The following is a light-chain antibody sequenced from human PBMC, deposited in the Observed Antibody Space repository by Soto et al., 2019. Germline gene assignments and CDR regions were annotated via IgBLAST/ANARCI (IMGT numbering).Light chain of an antibody. CDR2: GAS. V-gene: IGKV3-20*01. CDR1: QSVSSSY. CDR3: QQYGTSPRT. J-gene: IGKJ1*01. Sequence: ETVMTQSQGTLSLSPGERTTLSCTASQSVSSSYLAWYQQKRGQAPSLLMYGASRRATGIPERFSGSGSGTDFTLTISRLEPEDFAVYYCQQYGTSPRTFGQGTKVDIK.